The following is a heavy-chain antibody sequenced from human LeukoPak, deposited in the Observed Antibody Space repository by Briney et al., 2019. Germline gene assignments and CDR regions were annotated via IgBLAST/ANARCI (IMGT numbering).Heavy chain of an antibody. V-gene: IGHV3-21*01. Sequence: GGSLRLSCAASGFTFSRFTMNWVRQAPGKGLEWVSSITSSSSYIYYADSVKGRFSISRDNAKNSLYLQMNTLRAEDTAVYYCARAYSSGSPFDYWGQGTLVTVSS. J-gene: IGHJ4*02. CDR2: ITSSSSYI. CDR1: GFTFSRFT. D-gene: IGHD6-19*01. CDR3: ARAYSSGSPFDY.